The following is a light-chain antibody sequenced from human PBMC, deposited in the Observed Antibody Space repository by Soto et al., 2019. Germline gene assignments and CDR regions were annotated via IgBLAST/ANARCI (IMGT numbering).Light chain of an antibody. J-gene: IGLJ3*02. CDR3: AAWDDSLSGLV. CDR2: GSV. CDR1: TSNIGAGYD. V-gene: IGLV1-40*01. Sequence: QSVLTQPPSVSGAPGQRVTISCTGSTSNIGAGYDVHWYQQLPGTAPKLLIYGSVNRPSGVPDRFSGSKSGASASLAITGLQAEDEADYYCAAWDDSLSGLVFGGGTKVTVL.